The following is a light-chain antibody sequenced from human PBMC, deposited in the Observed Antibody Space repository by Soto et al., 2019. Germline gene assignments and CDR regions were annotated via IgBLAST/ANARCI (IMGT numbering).Light chain of an antibody. CDR3: QQYNNWRPYT. J-gene: IGKJ2*01. V-gene: IGKV3-15*01. CDR1: RSVSSN. CDR2: RAS. Sequence: ETVMTQSPATLSVSPGERATLSCRASRSVSSNLAWYQQKPGQAPRLLIYRASTRATGIPARFSGSGSGTEFTLTISSLQSEDFAVYFCQQYNNWRPYTFGQGTKLEIK.